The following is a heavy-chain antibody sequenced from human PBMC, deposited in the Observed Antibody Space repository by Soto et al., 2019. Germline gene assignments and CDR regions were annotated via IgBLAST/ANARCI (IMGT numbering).Heavy chain of an antibody. CDR3: ARAEGKKGLHSQSTYGMDV. V-gene: IGHV4-31*03. Sequence: PSETLSLTCTVSGGSISSGGYYWSWIRQHPGKGLEWIGYIYYSGSTYYNPSLRSRVTISVDTSKNQFSLKLSSVTAADTAVYYCARAEGKKGLHSQSTYGMDVWGQGTTVTVSS. D-gene: IGHD2-15*01. CDR2: IYYSGST. J-gene: IGHJ6*02. CDR1: GGSISSGGYY.